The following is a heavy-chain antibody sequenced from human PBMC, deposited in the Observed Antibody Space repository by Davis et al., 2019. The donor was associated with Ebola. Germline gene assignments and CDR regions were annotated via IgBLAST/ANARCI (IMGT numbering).Heavy chain of an antibody. Sequence: ASVKVSCKASGHTFTGYFIHWVRQAPGQGLEWMGWFSPNSGGSNHAQKFQGRVTITRNTSISTVYMELSSLRSEDTAVYYCARGCSSDRCFMGAFDIWGQGTMVTVSS. D-gene: IGHD6-19*01. CDR3: ARGCSSDRCFMGAFDI. V-gene: IGHV1-2*02. CDR2: FSPNSGGS. CDR1: GHTFTGYF. J-gene: IGHJ3*02.